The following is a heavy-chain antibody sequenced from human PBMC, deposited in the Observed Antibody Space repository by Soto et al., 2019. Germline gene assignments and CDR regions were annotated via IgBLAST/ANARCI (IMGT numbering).Heavy chain of an antibody. J-gene: IGHJ6*02. V-gene: IGHV4-34*01. CDR2: INHSGST. CDR1: GGSFSGYY. CDR3: ARRPFVLRFLEWLPRTQYYYYYYGMDV. D-gene: IGHD3-3*01. Sequence: SETLSLTCAVYGGSFSGYYWSWIRQPPGKGLEWIGEINHSGSTNYNPSLKSRVTTSVDTSKNQFSLKLSSVTAADTAVYYCARRPFVLRFLEWLPRTQYYYYYYGMDVWGQGTTVTVSS.